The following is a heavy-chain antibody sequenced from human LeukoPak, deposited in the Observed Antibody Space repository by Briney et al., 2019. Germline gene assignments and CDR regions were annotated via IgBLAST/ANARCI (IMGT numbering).Heavy chain of an antibody. CDR1: GASMNGYF. CDR2: VSHTEAT. CDR3: ARDRRGSFYTFDL. V-gene: IGHV4-59*01. J-gene: IGHJ3*01. D-gene: IGHD1-26*01. Sequence: SETLSLTCSVWGASMNGYFWNWVRQTPERGREWIGYVSHTEATTSNPILKSRVSITIDTSKSQISLTMTSVTAADSGLSYCARDRRGSFYTFDLWGPGTIVSVS.